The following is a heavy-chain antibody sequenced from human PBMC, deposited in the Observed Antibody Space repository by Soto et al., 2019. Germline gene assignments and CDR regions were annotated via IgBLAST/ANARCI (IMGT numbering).Heavy chain of an antibody. J-gene: IGHJ4*02. CDR1: GFTLSSYA. V-gene: IGHV3-23*01. CDR2: ISSSGDTS. Sequence: GGSLRLSCITSGFTLSSYAMSWVRQSPGKGLEWVSSISSSGDTSYNADSVKGRFSISRDNVKNTVYLHMDSLRAEDTAVYFCAKVRSAVVGAATNYWGQGTLVTVSS. CDR3: AKVRSAVVGAATNY. D-gene: IGHD2-15*01.